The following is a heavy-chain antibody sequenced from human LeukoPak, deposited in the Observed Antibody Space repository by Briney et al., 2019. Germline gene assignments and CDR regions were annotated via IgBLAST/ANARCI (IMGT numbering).Heavy chain of an antibody. CDR3: ARGRYDFWSGSGWFDP. J-gene: IGHJ5*02. CDR2: INHSGST. Sequence: SETLSLTCAVYGGSFSGYYWSWIRQPPGKGLEWIGEINHSGSTNYNPSLKSRVTISVDTSKNQFSLKLSSVTAADTAVYYCARGRYDFWSGSGWFDPWGQGTLVTVSS. D-gene: IGHD3-3*01. V-gene: IGHV4-34*01. CDR1: GGSFSGYY.